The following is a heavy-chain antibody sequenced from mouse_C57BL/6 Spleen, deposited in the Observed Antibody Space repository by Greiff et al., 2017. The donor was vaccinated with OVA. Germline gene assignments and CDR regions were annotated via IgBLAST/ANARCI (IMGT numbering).Heavy chain of an antibody. J-gene: IGHJ4*01. D-gene: IGHD2-3*01. CDR3: ARGDGDYYAMDY. Sequence: EVMLVESGGGLVKPGGSLKLSCAASGFTFSDYGMHWVRQAPEKGLEWVAYISSGSSTIYYADTVKGRFTISRDNAKNTLFLHMTSLRSEDTAMYYCARGDGDYYAMDYWGQGTSVTVSS. CDR1: GFTFSDYG. V-gene: IGHV5-17*01. CDR2: ISSGSSTI.